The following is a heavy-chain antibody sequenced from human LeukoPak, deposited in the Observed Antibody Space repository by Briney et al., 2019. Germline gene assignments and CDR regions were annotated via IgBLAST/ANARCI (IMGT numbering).Heavy chain of an antibody. J-gene: IGHJ3*02. Sequence: PSETLSLTCTVSGGSINSSIYHWGWIRQPPGKGLEWIGNIYYSGSTYYNPSLKSRVTISVDTSKNQFSLKLSSVTAADTAVYYCANYAFDIWGQGTMVTVSS. CDR1: GGSINSSIYH. V-gene: IGHV4-39*07. CDR3: ANYAFDI. CDR2: IYYSGST.